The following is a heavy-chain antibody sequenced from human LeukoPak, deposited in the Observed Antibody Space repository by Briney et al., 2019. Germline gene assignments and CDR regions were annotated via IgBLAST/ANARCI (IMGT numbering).Heavy chain of an antibody. CDR3: SRDFNGRNDF. D-gene: IGHD1-14*01. CDR2: INPDGSRT. CDR1: GFTFSSNW. J-gene: IGHJ4*02. Sequence: PGGSLRLSCAASGFTFSSNWMHWVRQRPGKGLVWVSRINPDGSRTDYAESVKGRFTISRDNAKNTLSLEMNSLGDEDTAVYYCSRDFNGRNDFWGQGTLVTVSS. V-gene: IGHV3-74*01.